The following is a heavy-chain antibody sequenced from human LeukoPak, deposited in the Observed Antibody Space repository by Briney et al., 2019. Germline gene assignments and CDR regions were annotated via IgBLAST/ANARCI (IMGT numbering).Heavy chain of an antibody. CDR1: GDSISTYY. CDR3: ARDLLHRGYAFDI. J-gene: IGHJ3*02. CDR2: IYSSGST. D-gene: IGHD5-12*01. V-gene: IGHV4-4*07. Sequence: SETLSLTCTVSGDSISTYYWGWIRQPAGKGLEWIGRIYSSGSTNYNPSLKSRVTMSVDTSKNQFSLNLTSVTAADTAVYYCARDLLHRGYAFDIWGQGTMVTVSS.